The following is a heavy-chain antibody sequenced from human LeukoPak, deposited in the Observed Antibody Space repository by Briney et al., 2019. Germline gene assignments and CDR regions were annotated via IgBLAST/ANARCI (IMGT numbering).Heavy chain of an antibody. CDR2: ILEDGRYQ. V-gene: IGHV3-30*09. CDR1: GFPFSNYI. D-gene: IGHD6-19*01. J-gene: IGHJ4*02. CDR3: ARVRGGGFRTADS. Sequence: GSLILSCAASGFPFSNYIMHWVRQAPGKGLDWVVVILEDGRYQSYADSVKGRFAISRDNSKNTLFLQMNSLRGEDTAMYYCARVRGGGFRTADSWGQGTLVTVAS.